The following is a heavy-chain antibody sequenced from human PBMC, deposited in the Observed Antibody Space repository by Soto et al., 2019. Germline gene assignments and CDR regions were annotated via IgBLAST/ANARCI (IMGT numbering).Heavy chain of an antibody. CDR1: GYNFDKYG. CDR3: ARNLPRYCSATSCPFGS. D-gene: IGHD2-2*01. Sequence: GASVKVSCKASGYNFDKYGISWVRQAPGQGLEWVGRINTYNGNTDYEQNLQGRVTMTTDTSTSTAYMEVRSLRSDDTAVYYCARNLPRYCSATSCPFGSWGQGTLVTVSS. J-gene: IGHJ4*02. V-gene: IGHV1-18*01. CDR2: INTYNGNT.